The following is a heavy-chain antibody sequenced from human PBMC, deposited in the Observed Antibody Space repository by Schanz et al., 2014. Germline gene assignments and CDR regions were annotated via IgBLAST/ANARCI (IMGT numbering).Heavy chain of an antibody. CDR1: GFTFSSYG. Sequence: QVQLVESGGGVVQFGRSLRLSCVASGFTFSSYGMHWVRQAPGKGLEWVAVIWYDENNKYYADSVKGRFTMSRDNSKNTLYLQMNSLRAEDTAVYYCAKLSSSGRLAGYFDYWGQGALVTVSS. V-gene: IGHV3-33*06. J-gene: IGHJ4*02. CDR3: AKLSSSGRLAGYFDY. D-gene: IGHD6-19*01. CDR2: IWYDENNK.